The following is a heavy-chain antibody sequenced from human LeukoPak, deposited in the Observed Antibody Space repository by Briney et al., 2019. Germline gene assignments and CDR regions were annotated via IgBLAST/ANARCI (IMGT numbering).Heavy chain of an antibody. CDR2: INHSGST. Sequence: KPSETLSLTCTVSGGSISSYYWSWIRQPPGKGLEWIGEINHSGSTNYNPSLKSRVTISVDTSKNQFSLKLSSVTAADTAVYYCARGFGVAAAGPGYWGQGTLVTVSS. CDR3: ARGFGVAAAGPGY. CDR1: GGSISSYY. D-gene: IGHD6-13*01. J-gene: IGHJ4*02. V-gene: IGHV4-34*01.